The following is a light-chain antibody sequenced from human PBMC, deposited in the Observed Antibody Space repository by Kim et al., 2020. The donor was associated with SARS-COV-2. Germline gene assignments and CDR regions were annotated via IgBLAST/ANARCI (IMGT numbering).Light chain of an antibody. CDR1: QSVLYSSNNKNY. CDR2: WAS. J-gene: IGKJ3*01. Sequence: DIVMTQSLDSLAVSLGERATINCKSSQSVLYSSNNKNYLAWYQQKPGQPPKLLIYWASTRESGVPDRFSGSGSGTDFTLTISNLQAEDVAVYYCHQYYRAPRTFGPGTKVDIK. CDR3: HQYYRAPRT. V-gene: IGKV4-1*01.